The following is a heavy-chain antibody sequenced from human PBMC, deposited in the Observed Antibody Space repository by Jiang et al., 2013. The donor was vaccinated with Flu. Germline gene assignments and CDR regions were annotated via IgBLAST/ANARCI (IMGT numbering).Heavy chain of an antibody. CDR2: IAYDSSNK. J-gene: IGHJ3*01. Sequence: VQLVESGGGVVQPGRSLRLSCEPSGFSFWNYVIHWVRQAPGKGLEWVALIAYDSSNKYYADSVQGRFTISRDNSKNTVFLQMNSLRAEDTAVYYCARPTGPNYHAALDLWGRGTMVTVSS. CDR1: GFSFWNYV. CDR3: ARPTGPNYHAALDL. V-gene: IGHV3-30*03. D-gene: IGHD1-7*01.